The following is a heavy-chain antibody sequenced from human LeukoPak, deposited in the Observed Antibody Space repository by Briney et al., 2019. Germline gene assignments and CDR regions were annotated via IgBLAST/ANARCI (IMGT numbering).Heavy chain of an antibody. D-gene: IGHD6-19*01. CDR2: ISSSSSYI. J-gene: IGHJ4*02. CDR1: GFTFSSYS. Sequence: GGSLRLSCAASGFTFSSYSMNWVRQAPGKGLEWVSSISSSSSYIYYADSVKGRFTISRDSAKNSLYLQMNSLRAEDTAVYYCAREAGGQWLVNFDYWGQGTLVTVSS. CDR3: AREAGGQWLVNFDY. V-gene: IGHV3-21*01.